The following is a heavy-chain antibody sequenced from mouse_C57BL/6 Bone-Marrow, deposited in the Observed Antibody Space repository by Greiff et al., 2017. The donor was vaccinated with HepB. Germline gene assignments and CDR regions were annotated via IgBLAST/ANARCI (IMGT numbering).Heavy chain of an antibody. CDR1: GFTFSDYY. J-gene: IGHJ2*01. D-gene: IGHD2-4*01. Sequence: EVMLVESGGGLVQPGGSLKLSCAASGFTFSDYYMYWVRQTPEKRLEWVAYISNGGGSTYYPDTVKGRFTISRDNAKNTLYLQMSRLKSEDTAMYYCARHWGYYDYEGYFDYWGQGTTLTVSS. CDR2: ISNGGGST. V-gene: IGHV5-12*01. CDR3: ARHWGYYDYEGYFDY.